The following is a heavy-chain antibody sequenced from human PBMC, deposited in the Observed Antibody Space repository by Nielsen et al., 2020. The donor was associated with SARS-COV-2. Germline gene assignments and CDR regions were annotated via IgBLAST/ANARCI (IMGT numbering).Heavy chain of an antibody. CDR3: ARFNMVRGVIITDVYYYYGMDV. CDR1: GFTFSSYS. CDR2: ISSSSSYI. Sequence: GESLKISCAASGFTFSSYSMNWVRQAPGKGLEWVSSISSSSSYIYYADSVKGRFTISRDNAKNSLYLQMNSLRAEDTAVYYCARFNMVRGVIITDVYYYYGMDVWGQGTTVTVSS. D-gene: IGHD3-10*01. V-gene: IGHV3-21*01. J-gene: IGHJ6*02.